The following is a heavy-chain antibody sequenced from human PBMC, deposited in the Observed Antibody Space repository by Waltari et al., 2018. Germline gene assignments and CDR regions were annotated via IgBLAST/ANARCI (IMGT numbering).Heavy chain of an antibody. CDR1: GFPFSSYW. V-gene: IGHV3-7*01. CDR2: IKQDGSEK. Sequence: EVQLVESGGGLVQPGGSLILPCDASGFPFSSYWMSWVRQAPGKGLEWVANIKQDGSEKYYVDSVKGRFTISRDNAKNSLYLQMNSLRAEDTAVYYCARAVLSSSFLWNYWGQGTLVTVSS. D-gene: IGHD6-13*01. CDR3: ARAVLSSSFLWNY. J-gene: IGHJ4*02.